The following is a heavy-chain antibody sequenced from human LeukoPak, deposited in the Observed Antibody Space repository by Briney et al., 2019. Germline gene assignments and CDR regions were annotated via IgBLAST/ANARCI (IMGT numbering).Heavy chain of an antibody. Sequence: ASVKVSCKASGYTFINHYIHWVRQAPGQGLEWMGIINPSGGSTTYPQKFQGRVTMTRDMSTSTVYMDLSSLRSEDTAVYYCASLLYGSGTRGSYYYYMDVWGKGTTVTISS. CDR3: ASLLYGSGTRGSYYYYMDV. J-gene: IGHJ6*03. CDR2: INPSGGST. V-gene: IGHV1-46*01. D-gene: IGHD3-10*01. CDR1: GYTFINHY.